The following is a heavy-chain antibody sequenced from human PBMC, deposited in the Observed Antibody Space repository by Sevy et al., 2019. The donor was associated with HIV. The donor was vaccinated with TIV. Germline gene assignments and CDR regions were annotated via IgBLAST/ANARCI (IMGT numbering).Heavy chain of an antibody. CDR1: GFTFSSYS. CDR2: ISSGSTYI. J-gene: IGHJ4*02. Sequence: GGSLRLSCAASGFTFSSYSMHWVRQAPGKGLEWVSSISSGSTYIYYADSVKGRFTISRDNAKNSLYLQMNSLRAEDTAVYYCARGPDYYDRSGYYYQWGQGTLVTASS. CDR3: ARGPDYYDRSGYYYQ. V-gene: IGHV3-21*01. D-gene: IGHD3-22*01.